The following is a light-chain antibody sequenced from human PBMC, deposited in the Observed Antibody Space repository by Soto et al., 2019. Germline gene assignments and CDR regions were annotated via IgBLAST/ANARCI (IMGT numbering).Light chain of an antibody. CDR3: QQYNSWPLT. CDR1: QSVTKY. CDR2: DSS. V-gene: IGKV3D-15*01. Sequence: TQSPATLSLSPGERATLSCRASQSVTKYLAWYQQKPGQAPRLLIYDSSNRATGIPARFSGSGSGTEFTLTISSLQSEDFAVYYCQQYNSWPLTFGGGTKVDIK. J-gene: IGKJ4*01.